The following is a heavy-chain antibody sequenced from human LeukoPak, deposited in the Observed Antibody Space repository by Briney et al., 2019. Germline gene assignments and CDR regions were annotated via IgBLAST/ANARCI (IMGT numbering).Heavy chain of an antibody. D-gene: IGHD2-2*01. J-gene: IGHJ4*02. V-gene: IGHV3-7*01. CDR3: ARWRGSTSERSDY. CDR2: IKQDGSAK. CDR1: GFTFSDYW. Sequence: GGSLRLSCTASGFTFSDYWMTWVRQAPGKGLEWVANIKQDGSAKYYVDSVKGRFTVSRDNAKNSLYLQMDSLRVEDTATYYCARWRGSTSERSDYWGQGTLVTVSS.